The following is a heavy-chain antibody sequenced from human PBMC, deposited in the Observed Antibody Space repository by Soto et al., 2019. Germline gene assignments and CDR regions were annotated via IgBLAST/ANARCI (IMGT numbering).Heavy chain of an antibody. CDR1: GYTFTHYG. CDR2: ISALNGNT. V-gene: IGHV1-18*01. CDR3: ARVYGSGSYIAFDF. J-gene: IGHJ3*01. D-gene: IGHD3-10*01. Sequence: QVQLVQCGAEAKKPGASVKVSCKASGYTFTHYGISWVRQAPGQGLAWMGWISALNGNTKYVDNFQDRVTMTTDTSTNTSYMEVRSLRSDDTAMYYCARVYGSGSYIAFDFWGQGTMVTVSS.